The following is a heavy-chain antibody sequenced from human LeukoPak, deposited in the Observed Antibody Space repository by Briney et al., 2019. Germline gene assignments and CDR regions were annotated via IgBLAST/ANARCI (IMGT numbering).Heavy chain of an antibody. CDR3: AKAVAGTTYFDY. CDR1: GFTFSTYS. V-gene: IGHV3-9*01. J-gene: IGHJ4*02. Sequence: PGGSLRLSCAASGFTFSTYSMTWVRQAPGKGLEWVSGISWNSGSIGYADSVKGRFTISRDNAKNSLYLQMNSLRAEDTALYYCAKAVAGTTYFDYWGQGTLVTVSS. CDR2: ISWNSGSI. D-gene: IGHD6-19*01.